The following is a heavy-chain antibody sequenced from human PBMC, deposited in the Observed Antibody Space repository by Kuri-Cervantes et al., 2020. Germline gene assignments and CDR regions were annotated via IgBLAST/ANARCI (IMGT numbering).Heavy chain of an antibody. CDR2: ISGSGGST. V-gene: IGHV3-23*01. CDR1: GFTFSSYA. D-gene: IGHD1-26*01. CDR3: ARGRGSYHYYYYGMDV. J-gene: IGHJ6*02. Sequence: GGSLRLSCAASGFTFSSYAMSWVRQAPGKGLEWVSAISGSGGSTYYADSVKGRFTISRDNSKNTLYLQMNSLRAEDTAVYYCARGRGSYHYYYYGMDVWGQGTTVTVSS.